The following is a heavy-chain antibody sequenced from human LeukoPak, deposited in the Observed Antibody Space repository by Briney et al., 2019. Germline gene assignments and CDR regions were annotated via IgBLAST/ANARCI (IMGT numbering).Heavy chain of an antibody. CDR3: VKVPRSGCCAFDI. CDR1: GFTFSSYG. J-gene: IGHJ3*02. D-gene: IGHD6-19*01. V-gene: IGHV3-30*18. Sequence: GRSLRLSCAASGFTFSSYGMHWVRQAPGKGLEWVAAISYDESNEYYVDSVKGRFTVSRDNSKNTLYLQMNSLRVEDTAVYYCVKVPRSGCCAFDIWGQGTMVTVSS. CDR2: ISYDESNE.